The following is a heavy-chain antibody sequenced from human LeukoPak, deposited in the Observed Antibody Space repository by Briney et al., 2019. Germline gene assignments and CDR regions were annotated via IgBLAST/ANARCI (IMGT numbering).Heavy chain of an antibody. V-gene: IGHV4-38-2*02. D-gene: IGHD3-10*01. Sequence: SETLSLTCTVSGYSISSGYYWGWIRQPPGKGLEWIGSIYHSGSTYYNPSLKSRVTISVDTSKNQFSLKLSSVTAADTAVYYCARSQGGSPYYYYYYMDVWGKGTTVTVSS. CDR3: ARSQGGSPYYYYYYMDV. J-gene: IGHJ6*03. CDR1: GYSISSGYY. CDR2: IYHSGST.